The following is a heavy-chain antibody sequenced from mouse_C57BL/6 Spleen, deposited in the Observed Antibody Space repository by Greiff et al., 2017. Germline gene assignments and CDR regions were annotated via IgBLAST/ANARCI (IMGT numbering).Heavy chain of an antibody. Sequence: EVQLQQSGPGLVKPSQSLSLTCSVTGYSITSGYYWNWIRQFPGNKLEWMGYISYDGSNNYNPSLKNRISITRDTSKNQFFLKLNSVTTEDTATYYCAREGAYYDYDVWGTGTTGTVSS. CDR3: AREGAYYDYDV. CDR1: GYSITSGYY. D-gene: IGHD2-4*01. J-gene: IGHJ1*03. CDR2: ISYDGSN. V-gene: IGHV3-6*01.